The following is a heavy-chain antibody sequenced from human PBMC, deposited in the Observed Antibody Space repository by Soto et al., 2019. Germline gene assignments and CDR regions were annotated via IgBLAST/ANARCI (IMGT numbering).Heavy chain of an antibody. Sequence: QVQLVQSGAAVKKPGSSVKVSCKASGGTFSSYAISWVRQAPGQGLEWMGGIIPIFGTADYAQKFQGRVTITADESTSTAYMELSRLRSEDTAVYYCASHCGGDCYSRSPPYYYYDMDVWGQGTTVTVTS. CDR2: IIPIFGTA. D-gene: IGHD2-21*02. CDR1: GGTFSSYA. V-gene: IGHV1-69*12. CDR3: ASHCGGDCYSRSPPYYYYDMDV. J-gene: IGHJ6*02.